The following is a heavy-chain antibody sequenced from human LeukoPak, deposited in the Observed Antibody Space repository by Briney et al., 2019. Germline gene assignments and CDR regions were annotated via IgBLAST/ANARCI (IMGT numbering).Heavy chain of an antibody. CDR1: GGSFSGYY. Sequence: SETLSLTCAVYGGSFSGYYWSWIRQPPGKGLEWIGYIYYSGSTYYNPSLKSRVTISVDTSKNQFSLKLSSVTAADTAVYYCARAALVAAKSTYYYYSMDVWGQGTTVTVSS. J-gene: IGHJ6*02. V-gene: IGHV4-34*09. CDR2: IYYSGST. D-gene: IGHD2-15*01. CDR3: ARAALVAAKSTYYYYSMDV.